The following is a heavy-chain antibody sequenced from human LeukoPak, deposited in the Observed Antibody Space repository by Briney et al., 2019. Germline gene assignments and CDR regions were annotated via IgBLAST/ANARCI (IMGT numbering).Heavy chain of an antibody. J-gene: IGHJ6*02. D-gene: IGHD5-12*01. CDR2: INPNSGGT. CDR3: ARVYSGYDGFYYGMDV. V-gene: IGHV1-2*02. CDR1: GYTFNGYY. Sequence: ASVKVSCKASGYTFNGYYMHWVRQAPEQGLEWMGWINPNSGGTNYAQKFQGRVTMTRDTSISTAYMELSRLRSDDTAVYYCARVYSGYDGFYYGMDVWGQGTTVTVSS.